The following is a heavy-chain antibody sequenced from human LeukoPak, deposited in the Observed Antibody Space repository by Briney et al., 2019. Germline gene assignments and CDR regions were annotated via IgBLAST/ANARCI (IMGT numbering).Heavy chain of an antibody. J-gene: IGHJ3*02. Sequence: GGSLRLSCAASGFTFSSYAMHWVRQAPGKGLEWVAVISYDGSNKYYADSVKGRFTISRDNPKNTLYLQMNSLRAEDTAVYYCARPKLRYLDWYDAFDIWGQGTMVTVSS. CDR3: ARPKLRYLDWYDAFDI. CDR2: ISYDGSNK. D-gene: IGHD3-9*01. CDR1: GFTFSSYA. V-gene: IGHV3-30*04.